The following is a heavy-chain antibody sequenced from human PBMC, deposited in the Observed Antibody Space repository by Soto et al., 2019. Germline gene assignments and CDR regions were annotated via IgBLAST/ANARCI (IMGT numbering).Heavy chain of an antibody. CDR2: IIPIFGTA. V-gene: IGHV1-69*13. J-gene: IGHJ4*02. Sequence: ASVKVSCKASGGTFSSYAISWVRQAPGQGLEWMGGIIPIFGTANYAQKFQGRVTITADESTSTAYMELSSLRSEDTAVYYCARVLGYGDLPFDYWGQGTLVTVSS. CDR3: ARVLGYGDLPFDY. CDR1: GGTFSSYA. D-gene: IGHD4-17*01.